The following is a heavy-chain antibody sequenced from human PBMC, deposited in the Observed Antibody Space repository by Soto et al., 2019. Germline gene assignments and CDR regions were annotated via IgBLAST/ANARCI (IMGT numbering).Heavy chain of an antibody. V-gene: IGHV1-69*13. CDR2: IIPIFGTA. D-gene: IGHD5-12*01. J-gene: IGHJ4*02. CDR1: GGTFSSYA. CDR3: ARDIDGYNRIFDY. Sequence: SVKVSCKASGGTFSSYAISWVRQAPGQGLEWMGGIIPIFGTANYAQKFQGRVTITADESTSTAYMELSSLRSEDTAVYYCARDIDGYNRIFDYWGQGTLVTVSS.